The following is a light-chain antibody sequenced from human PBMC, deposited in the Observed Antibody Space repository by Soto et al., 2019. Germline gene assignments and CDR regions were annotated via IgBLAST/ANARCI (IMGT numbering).Light chain of an antibody. CDR2: DVS. V-gene: IGLV2-11*01. J-gene: IGLJ1*01. Sequence: QSVLTQPRSVSGSPGQSVTISCTGTSGDVGGYNYVSWYQQHPGKAPKLMIYDVSKRPSGVPDRFSGSKSGNTASLTISGLQDEDEADYYCCSYAGSYSYVFGTGTKLTVL. CDR3: CSYAGSYSYV. CDR1: SGDVGGYNY.